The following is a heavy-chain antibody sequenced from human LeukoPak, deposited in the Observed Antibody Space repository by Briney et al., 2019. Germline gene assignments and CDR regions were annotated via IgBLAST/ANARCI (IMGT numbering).Heavy chain of an antibody. CDR1: GGSFSGYY. Sequence: SETLSLTCAVYGGSFSGYYWSWIRQPPGKGLEWIGYIYYSGSTNYNPSLKSRVTISVDTPKNQFSLKLSSVTAADTAVYYCARDSYEKVLWGQGTLVTVSS. CDR3: ARDSYEKVL. D-gene: IGHD3-16*01. CDR2: IYYSGST. J-gene: IGHJ4*02. V-gene: IGHV4-59*01.